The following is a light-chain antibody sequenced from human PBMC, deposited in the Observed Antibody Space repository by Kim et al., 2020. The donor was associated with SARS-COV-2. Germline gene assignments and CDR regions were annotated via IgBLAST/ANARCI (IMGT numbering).Light chain of an antibody. V-gene: IGLV3-25*03. CDR1: ALPKQY. CDR2: KDS. Sequence: PPWQTARITGSGDALPKQYAYWYQQKPGQAPVLVIYKDSERPSGIPERFSGSSSGTTVTLTISGVRAEDEADYYCQSVDSSGTWVFGGGTKLTVL. J-gene: IGLJ3*02. CDR3: QSVDSSGTWV.